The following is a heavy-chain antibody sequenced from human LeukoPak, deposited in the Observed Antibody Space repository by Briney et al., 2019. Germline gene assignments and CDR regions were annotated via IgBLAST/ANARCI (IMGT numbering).Heavy chain of an antibody. Sequence: GRSLRLSCAASGFTFRSYGMHWVRQAPGKGLVWVAVISYDGSNKYYADSVKGRFTISRDNSKNTLYLQMNSLRAEDTAVYYCAKGTSYSSGWPFDYWGQGTLVTVSS. D-gene: IGHD6-19*01. CDR3: AKGTSYSSGWPFDY. CDR2: ISYDGSNK. J-gene: IGHJ4*02. CDR1: GFTFRSYG. V-gene: IGHV3-30*18.